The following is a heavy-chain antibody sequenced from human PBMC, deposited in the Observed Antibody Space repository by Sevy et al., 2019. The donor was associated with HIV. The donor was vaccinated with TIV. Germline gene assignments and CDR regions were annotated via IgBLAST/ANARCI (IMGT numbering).Heavy chain of an antibody. Sequence: SETLSLTCTVSGGSISSYYWSWIRQPPGKGLEWIGYIYYSGSTNYNPSLKSRVTISVDTSKNQFSLRLSSVTAADTAVYYCARGGDIWTGYWGWFDPWGQGTLVTVSS. D-gene: IGHD3-9*01. CDR3: ARGGDIWTGYWGWFDP. J-gene: IGHJ5*02. CDR1: GGSISSYY. V-gene: IGHV4-59*01. CDR2: IYYSGST.